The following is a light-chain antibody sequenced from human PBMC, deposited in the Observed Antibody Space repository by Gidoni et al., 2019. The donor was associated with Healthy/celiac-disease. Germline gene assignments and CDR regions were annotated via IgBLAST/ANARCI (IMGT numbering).Light chain of an antibody. J-gene: IGLJ1*01. CDR1: SSDVGGYNY. V-gene: IGLV2-14*01. CDR3: SSYTSSSTRV. CDR2: EVS. Sequence: QSALTQPATVSGSPGQPITLSCTGTSSDVGGYNYVSWYQQPPGKAPKLMIYEVSNRPSGVSNRFSGSKSGNTASLTISGLQAEDEADYYCSSYTSSSTRVFGTGTKVTVL.